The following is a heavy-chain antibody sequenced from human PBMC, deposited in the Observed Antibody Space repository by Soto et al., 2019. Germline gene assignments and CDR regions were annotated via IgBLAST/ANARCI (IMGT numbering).Heavy chain of an antibody. Sequence: GSLRLSCAASGFTFSSYAMSWVRQAPGKGLEWVSAISGSGGSTYYADSVKGRFTISRDNSKNTLYLQMNSLRAEDTAVYYCAKKSGTYYYDSSGYWPFDYWGQGTLVTVSS. CDR2: ISGSGGST. J-gene: IGHJ4*02. D-gene: IGHD3-22*01. CDR1: GFTFSSYA. V-gene: IGHV3-23*01. CDR3: AKKSGTYYYDSSGYWPFDY.